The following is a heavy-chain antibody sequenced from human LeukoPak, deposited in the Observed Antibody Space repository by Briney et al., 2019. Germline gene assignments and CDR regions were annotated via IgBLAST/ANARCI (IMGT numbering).Heavy chain of an antibody. CDR1: GGSISSYY. V-gene: IGHV4-34*01. Sequence: SETLSLTCTVSGGSISSYYWSWIRQPPGKGLEWIGEINHSGSTNYNPSLKSRVTISVDTSKNQFSLKLSSVTAADTAVYYCARGSLYYDSSVADYWGQGTLVTVSS. J-gene: IGHJ4*02. CDR2: INHSGST. D-gene: IGHD3-22*01. CDR3: ARGSLYYDSSVADY.